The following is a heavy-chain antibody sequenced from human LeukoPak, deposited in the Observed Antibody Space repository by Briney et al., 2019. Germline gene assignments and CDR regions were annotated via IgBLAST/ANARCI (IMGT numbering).Heavy chain of an antibody. V-gene: IGHV4-39*06. CDR1: GGSISSSSYY. J-gene: IGHJ5*02. CDR2: FYYSGST. CDR3: ARDPLRWLGFVCFDP. Sequence: PAETLSLSCTVSGGSISSSSYYWVWGRRPPGRGLEWIVSFYYSGSTYYNVSVKSRVPIAVDTSKNLFDLKLRYVSAAALVVYSCARDPLRWLGFVCFDPWGQGTLVTVSS. D-gene: IGHD3-10*01.